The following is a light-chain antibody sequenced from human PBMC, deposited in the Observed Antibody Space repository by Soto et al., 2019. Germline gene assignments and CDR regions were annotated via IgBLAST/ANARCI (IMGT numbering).Light chain of an antibody. CDR2: GSS. V-gene: IGKV3-20*01. J-gene: IGKJ5*01. CDR1: QSVSSNN. CDR3: QQYDNSST. Sequence: EIVLTQSPGTLSLSPGETATLSCRASQSVSSNNLAWYHQKPGQTPRLLIYGSSSRATGIPDRFSGSGSGTDFTLTSSRLEPEDFAVYYWQQYDNSSTFGQGTRLEIE.